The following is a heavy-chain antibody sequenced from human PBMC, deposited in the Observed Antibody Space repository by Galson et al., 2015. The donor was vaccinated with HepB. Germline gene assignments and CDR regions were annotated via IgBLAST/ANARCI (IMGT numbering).Heavy chain of an antibody. CDR2: ISAYNGNT. D-gene: IGHD4-17*01. CDR3: ATRLQPTVTKADAFDI. V-gene: IGHV1-18*04. CDR1: GYTFTSYG. Sequence: SVKVSCKASGYTFTSYGISWVRQAPGQGLEWMGWISAYNGNTNYAQKLQGRVTMTTDTSTSTAYMELKSLRSDDTAVYYCATRLQPTVTKADAFDIWGQGTMVTVSS. J-gene: IGHJ3*02.